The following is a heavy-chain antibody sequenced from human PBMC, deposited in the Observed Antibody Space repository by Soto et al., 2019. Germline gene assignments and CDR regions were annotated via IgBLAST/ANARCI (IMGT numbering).Heavy chain of an antibody. CDR2: VYHTGNA. CDR1: EGYITAAGDS. V-gene: IGHV4-30-2*01. J-gene: IGHJ4*02. D-gene: IGHD3-10*01. CDR3: ARSQCAYGPLIDY. Sequence: SVPLCITWTVSEGYITAAGDSWSWIRQPPGKALEWIGYVYHTGNAYPKPSLKSRVTISLDRSKNQFSLKMTSVTAADTALYYCARSQCAYGPLIDYWVPGTLVPGSS.